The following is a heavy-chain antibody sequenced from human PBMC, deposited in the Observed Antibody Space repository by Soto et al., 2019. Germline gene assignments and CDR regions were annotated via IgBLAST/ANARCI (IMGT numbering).Heavy chain of an antibody. CDR1: GTIFSSYT. Sequence: QVQLVQSGAEVKKPGSSVRVSCKASGTIFSSYTISWVRQAPGQGLEWMGRIIPILGETNSAQKFQGRVTPTADQSTNTAYMALNSLRLEDTALYYCARGLGGRMDDWGQGTTVTVSS. CDR3: ARGLGGRMDD. D-gene: IGHD3-16*01. V-gene: IGHV1-69*08. CDR2: IIPILGET. J-gene: IGHJ6*02.